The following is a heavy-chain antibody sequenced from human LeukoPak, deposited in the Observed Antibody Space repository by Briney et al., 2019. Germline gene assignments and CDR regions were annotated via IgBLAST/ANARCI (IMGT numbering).Heavy chain of an antibody. D-gene: IGHD3-3*01. CDR2: IYYSGST. CDR1: GGSISSYY. V-gene: IGHV4-39*01. CDR3: ATPYDFWSGYLY. J-gene: IGHJ4*02. Sequence: SETLSLTCTVSGGSISSYYWGWIRQPPGKGLEWIGSIYYSGSTYYNPSLKSRVTISVDTSKNQFSLKLSSVTAADTAVYYCATPYDFWSGYLYWGQGTLVTVSS.